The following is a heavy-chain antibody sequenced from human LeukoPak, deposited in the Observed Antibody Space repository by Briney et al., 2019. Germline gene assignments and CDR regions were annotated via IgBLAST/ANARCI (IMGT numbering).Heavy chain of an antibody. CDR1: RFTFDDYG. CDR3: AREQRYCGSTSCYSFFDY. J-gene: IGHJ4*02. CDR2: INWNGDST. V-gene: IGHV3-20*04. D-gene: IGHD2-2*01. Sequence: GGSLRLSCAASRFTFDDYGMSWVRQAPGKGLEWVSGINWNGDSTGCGDSVKGRFTISRDNARNSLYLQMNSLRAEDTAFYYCAREQRYCGSTSCYSFFDYWGQGTLVTVSS.